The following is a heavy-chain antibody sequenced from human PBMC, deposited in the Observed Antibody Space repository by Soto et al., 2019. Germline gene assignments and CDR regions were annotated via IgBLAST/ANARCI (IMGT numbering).Heavy chain of an antibody. CDR1: GGTFSSYT. CDR3: ARVLIGNINWFDP. J-gene: IGHJ5*02. CDR2: IIPILGIA. D-gene: IGHD2-15*01. V-gene: IGHV1-69*02. Sequence: VASVKVSCKASGGTFSSYTISWVRQAPGQGLEWMGRIIPILGIANYAQKFQGRVTITADKSTSTAYMELSSLRSEDTAVYYCARVLIGNINWFDPWGQGTLVTVSS.